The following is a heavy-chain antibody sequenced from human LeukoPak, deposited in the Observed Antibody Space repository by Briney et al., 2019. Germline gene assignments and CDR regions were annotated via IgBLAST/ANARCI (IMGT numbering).Heavy chain of an antibody. D-gene: IGHD2-2*01. CDR3: ATTVTAQLLWYLNVAFDI. CDR2: INPNSGGT. J-gene: IGHJ3*02. Sequence: ASVKVSCKASGYTFTGYYMHWVRQAPGQGLEWMGWINPNSGGTNYAQKFQGRVTMTRDTSISTAYMELSRLRSDDTAVYYCATTVTAQLLWYLNVAFDIWGQGTMVTVSS. V-gene: IGHV1-2*02. CDR1: GYTFTGYY.